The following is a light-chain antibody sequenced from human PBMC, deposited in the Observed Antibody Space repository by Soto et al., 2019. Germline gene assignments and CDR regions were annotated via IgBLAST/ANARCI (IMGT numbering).Light chain of an antibody. CDR3: NSYVTSNVVI. CDR1: RDDVGGYNY. J-gene: IGLJ2*01. V-gene: IGLV2-8*01. Sequence: QSALTQPPSASGSPGQSVTISCTGTRDDVGGYNYVSWYQQHPGKAPKIMIYEVNKRPLGVPARFSGSKSGNTASLTVSGLQAEDEAVYYCNSYVTSNVVIFGGGTKVTVL. CDR2: EVN.